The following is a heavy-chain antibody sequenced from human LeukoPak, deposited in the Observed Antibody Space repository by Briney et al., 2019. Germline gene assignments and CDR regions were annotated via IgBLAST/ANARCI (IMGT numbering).Heavy chain of an antibody. D-gene: IGHD2-2*01. CDR3: AKVTSSYNYFDY. Sequence: GGSLILSCTASGFTFSTYAMSWVRQAPGKGLEWVSTFSGSGGRTLYADPVKGRFVISRDNSKNTLYLQMNSLRAEDTAVYYCAKVTSSYNYFDYGAQGAPVTVPS. CDR2: FSGSGGRT. CDR1: GFTFSTYA. J-gene: IGHJ4*02. V-gene: IGHV3-23*01.